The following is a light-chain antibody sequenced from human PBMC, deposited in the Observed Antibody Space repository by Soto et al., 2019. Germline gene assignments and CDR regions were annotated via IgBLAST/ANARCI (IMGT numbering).Light chain of an antibody. J-gene: IGKJ4*01. V-gene: IGKV1-5*03. CDR2: KAF. CDR1: ESIYSW. Sequence: DIQMTQSPSTLSASIGDRVTITCRANESIYSWLAWYQEKPGKVPNLLIYKAFTLESGVPSRFRGSQSGTEFTLTIISLQHDDVGTYYCKQYKTSSEISFGGGTKVEIK. CDR3: KQYKTSSEIS.